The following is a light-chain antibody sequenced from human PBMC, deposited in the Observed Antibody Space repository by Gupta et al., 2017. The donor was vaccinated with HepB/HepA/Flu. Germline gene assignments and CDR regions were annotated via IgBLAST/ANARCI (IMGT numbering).Light chain of an antibody. CDR2: GNS. Sequence: QSVLTPPPSVSGATGQRVTIFCTGSSSNIGAGYDVHWYQQLPGTAPKLLIYGNSNRPSGVPDRFSGSKSGTSASLAITGLQAEDEADYYCQSYDSSFYVFGTGTKVTVL. CDR3: QSYDSSFYV. CDR1: SSNIGAGYD. J-gene: IGLJ1*01. V-gene: IGLV1-40*01.